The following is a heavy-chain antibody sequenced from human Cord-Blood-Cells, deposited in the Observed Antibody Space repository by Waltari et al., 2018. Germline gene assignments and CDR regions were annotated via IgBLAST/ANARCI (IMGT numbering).Heavy chain of an antibody. V-gene: IGHV1-69*06. CDR2: INPIFGTA. Sequence: QVQLVQSGAEVKKPGSSVKVSCKASGGTFSSYPISWVRQAPGQGLEWMGGINPIFGTANYAQKFQGRVTITADKSTSTAYMELSSLRSEDTAVYYCAREGLGATGAFDIWGQGTMVTVSS. J-gene: IGHJ3*02. CDR3: AREGLGATGAFDI. D-gene: IGHD1-26*01. CDR1: GGTFSSYP.